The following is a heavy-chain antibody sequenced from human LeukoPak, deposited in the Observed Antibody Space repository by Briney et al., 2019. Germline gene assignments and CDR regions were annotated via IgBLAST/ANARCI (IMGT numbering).Heavy chain of an antibody. V-gene: IGHV3-48*04. J-gene: IGHJ4*02. CDR1: GFTFSSYW. Sequence: PGGSLRLSCAASGFTFSSYWMSWVRQAPGKGLEWISYIGISSGNTKYADSVKGRFTISGDNAKNSLYLQMNSLRVEDTAVYYCARDHNYAFDNWGQGTLVTVSS. CDR2: IGISSGNT. CDR3: ARDHNYAFDN. D-gene: IGHD1-1*01.